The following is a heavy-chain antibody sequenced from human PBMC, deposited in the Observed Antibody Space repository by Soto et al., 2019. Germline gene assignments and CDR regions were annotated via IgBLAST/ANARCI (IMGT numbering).Heavy chain of an antibody. Sequence: GGSLRLSCAASGFTFSSYAMSWVRQAPGKGLEWVSAISGSGGSTYYADSVKGRFTISRDNSKNTLYLQMSSLRAEDTAVYYCAKDGGPTIFGVVIIPSYYYYGMDVWGQGTTVTVSS. D-gene: IGHD3-3*01. CDR2: ISGSGGST. J-gene: IGHJ6*02. V-gene: IGHV3-23*01. CDR3: AKDGGPTIFGVVIIPSYYYYGMDV. CDR1: GFTFSSYA.